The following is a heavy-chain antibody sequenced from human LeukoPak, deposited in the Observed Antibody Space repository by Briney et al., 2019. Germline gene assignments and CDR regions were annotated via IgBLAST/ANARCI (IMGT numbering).Heavy chain of an antibody. Sequence: ASVKVSSKASGYTFTGYYMHWVRQAPGQGLEWMGWINPNSGGTNYAQKFQGRVTMTRDTSISTAYMELSRLRSDDTAVYYCARVMITFGGVLASNAFDIWGQGTMVAVSS. D-gene: IGHD3-16*01. J-gene: IGHJ3*02. CDR3: ARVMITFGGVLASNAFDI. V-gene: IGHV1-2*02. CDR2: INPNSGGT. CDR1: GYTFTGYY.